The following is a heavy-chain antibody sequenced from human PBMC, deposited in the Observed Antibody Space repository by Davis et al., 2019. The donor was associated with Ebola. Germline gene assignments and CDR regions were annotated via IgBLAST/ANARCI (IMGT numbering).Heavy chain of an antibody. V-gene: IGHV4-59*12. D-gene: IGHD3-10*01. Sequence: MPSETLSLTCTVSGGSMSSYYWSWIRQPPGKGLEWIGFIYYSGNTNYNPSLKSRVTISIDKSKNQFSLNLTSVTAADTAVYYCARVHHDYGSQGWFDPWGQGTLVTVSS. CDR3: ARVHHDYGSQGWFDP. J-gene: IGHJ5*02. CDR1: GGSMSSYY. CDR2: IYYSGNT.